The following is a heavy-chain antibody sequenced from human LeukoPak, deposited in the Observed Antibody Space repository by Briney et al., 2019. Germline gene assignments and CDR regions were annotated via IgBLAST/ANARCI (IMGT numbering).Heavy chain of an antibody. CDR2: IHYTGST. V-gene: IGHV4-59*01. CDR3: ARGGYYASGNAFRFDP. J-gene: IGHJ5*02. Sequence: SETLSLTCTVSGGSISSYYWSWIRQSPGKGLECIGYIHYTGSTNYNPSLRSRVTISVETSKNQFSLKLKSVTAADTAVYYCARGGYYASGNAFRFDPWGQGTLVTVSS. CDR1: GGSISSYY. D-gene: IGHD3-10*01.